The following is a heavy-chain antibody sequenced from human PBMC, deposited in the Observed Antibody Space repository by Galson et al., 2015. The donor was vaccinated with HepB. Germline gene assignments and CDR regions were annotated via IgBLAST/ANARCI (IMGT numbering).Heavy chain of an antibody. J-gene: IGHJ6*02. CDR3: ARDNSDYPLYYYSGMDV. D-gene: IGHD4-11*01. V-gene: IGHV3-74*03. CDR1: GFTFSNYW. CDR2: MNSDGSSI. Sequence: SLRLSCAASGFTFSNYWMHWVRQVPGKGLVWVSRMNSDGSSITYAAFVKGRFTISRDNAKKTLFLQMNNLRTEDTAVYYCARDNSDYPLYYYSGMDVWGHGTTVTVSS.